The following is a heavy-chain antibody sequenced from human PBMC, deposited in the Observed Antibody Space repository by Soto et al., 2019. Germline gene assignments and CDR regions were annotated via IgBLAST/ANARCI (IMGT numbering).Heavy chain of an antibody. CDR1: GGTFSSYA. D-gene: IGHD3-10*01. Sequence: ASVKVSCKASGGTFSSYAISWVRQAPGQGLEWMGGIIPIFGTANYAQKFQGRVTITADESTSTAYMELSSLRSEDTAVYYCAALWFGELFFDYWGQGTLVTVSS. J-gene: IGHJ4*02. CDR2: IIPIFGTA. V-gene: IGHV1-69*13. CDR3: AALWFGELFFDY.